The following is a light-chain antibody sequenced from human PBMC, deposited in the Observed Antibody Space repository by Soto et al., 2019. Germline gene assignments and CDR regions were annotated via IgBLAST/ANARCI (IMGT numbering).Light chain of an antibody. V-gene: IGLV1-40*01. CDR2: GNS. CDR1: SSNIGAGYD. CDR3: QSYDSSLSAYNYV. Sequence: QSVLTQPPSVSGAPGQRVTISCTGSSSNIGAGYDVHWYQQLPGTAPKLLIYGNSNRPSGVPDRFSGSKSGTSASLAITGLQAEDEADYCCQSYDSSLSAYNYVFGTGTKVTVL. J-gene: IGLJ1*01.